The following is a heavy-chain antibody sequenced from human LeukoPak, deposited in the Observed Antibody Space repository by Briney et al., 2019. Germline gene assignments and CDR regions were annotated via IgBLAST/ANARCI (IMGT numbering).Heavy chain of an antibody. D-gene: IGHD5-12*01. Sequence: SETLSLTCTVSGGSISSYYWSWIRQPPGKGLEWIGYIYYSGSTNYNPSLKSRVTISLDTSKNQFSLKLSSVTAADTAVYYCARRFRGYSAYDTIDYWGQGTLVTVSS. CDR2: IYYSGST. J-gene: IGHJ4*02. CDR1: GGSISSYY. V-gene: IGHV4-59*12. CDR3: ARRFRGYSAYDTIDY.